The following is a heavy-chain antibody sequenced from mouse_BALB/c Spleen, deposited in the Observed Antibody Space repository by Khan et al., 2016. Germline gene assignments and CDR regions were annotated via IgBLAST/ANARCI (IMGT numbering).Heavy chain of an antibody. Sequence: EVKLLESGGGLVQPGGSLKLSCAASGFDFSRYWMSWVRQAPGKGLEWIGEINQDSSTINYTPSLKDKFITSRDNAKNTLYLQMSKVRSEDTALYYCARLHYCGRFAYWGQGTLVTVSA. J-gene: IGHJ3*01. D-gene: IGHD1-2*01. CDR1: GFDFSRYW. CDR3: ARLHYCGRFAY. CDR2: INQDSSTI. V-gene: IGHV4-1*02.